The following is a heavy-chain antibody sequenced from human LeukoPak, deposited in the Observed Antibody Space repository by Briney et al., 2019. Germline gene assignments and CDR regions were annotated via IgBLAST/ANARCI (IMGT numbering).Heavy chain of an antibody. V-gene: IGHV3-48*04. J-gene: IGHJ4*02. CDR2: ISTSSSTI. Sequence: GGYLRLSCAASGFTFSSNSMNWVRQAPGKGLEWVSYISTSSSTIYYADSVKGRFSISRDNAKNSLFLQMNSLRAEDTAVYYCARGRVAAGGTIFDSWGQGTLVTVSS. CDR3: ARGRVAAGGTIFDS. CDR1: GFTFSSNS. D-gene: IGHD6-13*01.